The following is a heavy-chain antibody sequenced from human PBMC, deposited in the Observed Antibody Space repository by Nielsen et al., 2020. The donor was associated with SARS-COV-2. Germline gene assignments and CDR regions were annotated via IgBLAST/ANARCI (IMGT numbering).Heavy chain of an antibody. CDR1: GFTFSSYW. CDR2: IKQDGSEK. J-gene: IGHJ4*02. D-gene: IGHD6-13*01. CDR3: ARGLAAAVDY. Sequence: GGSLRLSCAASGFTFSSYWMSWVRQAPGKGLEWVANIKQDGSEKYYVDSVKGRFTISRDNSKNTLYLQMNSLRADDTAVYYYARGLAAAVDYWGQGTLVTVSS. V-gene: IGHV3-7*03.